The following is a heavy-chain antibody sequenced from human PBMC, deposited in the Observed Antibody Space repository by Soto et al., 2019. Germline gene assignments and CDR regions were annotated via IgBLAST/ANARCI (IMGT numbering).Heavy chain of an antibody. CDR3: ARHIVGAPGRTNWFDP. Sequence: SETLSLTCAVSGGSISSSNWWSWVRQPPGKGLEWIGEIYHSGSTNYNPSLKSRVTISVDKSKNQFSLKLSSVTAADTAVYYCARHIVGAPGRTNWFDPWGQGTLVTVSS. CDR1: GGSISSSNW. V-gene: IGHV4-4*02. D-gene: IGHD1-26*01. CDR2: IYHSGST. J-gene: IGHJ5*02.